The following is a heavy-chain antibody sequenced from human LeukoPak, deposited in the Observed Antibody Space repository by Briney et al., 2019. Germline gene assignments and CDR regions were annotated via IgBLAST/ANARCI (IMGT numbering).Heavy chain of an antibody. V-gene: IGHV1-3*04. Sequence: ASVKVSCKTSGYTFTNYGMHWVRQAPRQSLEWMGWINTGNGNTKSSQKFQDRVTFTRDTSASTAYMELNSLSSEDTAVYFCARVPLHDASGRYYPHWGQGTLVTVSS. CDR2: INTGNGNT. J-gene: IGHJ1*01. D-gene: IGHD1-26*01. CDR1: GYTFTNYG. CDR3: ARVPLHDASGRYYPH.